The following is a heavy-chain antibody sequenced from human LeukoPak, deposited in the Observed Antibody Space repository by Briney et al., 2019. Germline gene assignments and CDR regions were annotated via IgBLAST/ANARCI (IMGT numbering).Heavy chain of an antibody. Sequence: SETLSLTCTVSGGSISSYYWSWIRQPPGKGLEWIGYIYYSGSTNYNPSLKSRVTISVDTSKNQFSLKLSSVTAADTAVYYCARGFRDLVGATYWYFDLWGRGTLVTVSS. CDR1: GGSISSYY. CDR3: ARGFRDLVGATYWYFDL. J-gene: IGHJ2*01. D-gene: IGHD1-26*01. V-gene: IGHV4-59*01. CDR2: IYYSGST.